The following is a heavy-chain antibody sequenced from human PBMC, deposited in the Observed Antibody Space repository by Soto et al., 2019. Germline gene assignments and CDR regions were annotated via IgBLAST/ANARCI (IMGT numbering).Heavy chain of an antibody. J-gene: IGHJ4*02. CDR3: ADYSSTSSFDY. D-gene: IGHD6-13*01. CDR2: IYWDDDT. V-gene: IGHV2-5*02. CDR1: GFSLSTSGMG. Sequence: QITLKESGPTLVKPTQTFTLACTFSGFSLSTSGMGVGWIRQPPGKALEWLALIYWDDDTRYSPSLKSRLTIPKDTSKNQVVLTMTDMDPVDTATYYCADYSSTSSFDYWGQGTLVTVSS.